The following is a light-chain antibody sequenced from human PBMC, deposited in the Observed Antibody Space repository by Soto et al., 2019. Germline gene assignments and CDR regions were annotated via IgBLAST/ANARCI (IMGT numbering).Light chain of an antibody. CDR2: EVS. Sequence: QSVLTQPASVSGSPGQSITISCTGTTSDFGFYNYVSWYQHHPGKAPKLMIYEVSNRPSGVSNRFSGSKSGSTASLTISGLQTEDEADYHCSSYSSSSIPYVFGTGTKVTAL. V-gene: IGLV2-14*01. J-gene: IGLJ1*01. CDR1: TSDFGFYNY. CDR3: SSYSSSSIPYV.